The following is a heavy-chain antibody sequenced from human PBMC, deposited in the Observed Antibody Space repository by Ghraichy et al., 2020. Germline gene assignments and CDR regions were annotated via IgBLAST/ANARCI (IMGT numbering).Heavy chain of an antibody. J-gene: IGHJ6*02. D-gene: IGHD4-11*01. Sequence: SETLSLTCAVYGGSFSGYYWSWIRQPPRKGLEWIGEINHSGSTNYNPSLKSRVTISVDTSKNQFSLKLSSVTAADTAVYYCASTIQSYYYYYGMDVWGQGTTVTVSS. CDR2: INHSGST. V-gene: IGHV4-34*01. CDR3: ASTIQSYYYYYGMDV. CDR1: GGSFSGYY.